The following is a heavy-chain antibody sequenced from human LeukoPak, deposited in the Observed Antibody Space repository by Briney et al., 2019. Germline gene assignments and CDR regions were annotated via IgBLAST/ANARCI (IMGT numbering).Heavy chain of an antibody. Sequence: SETPSPTCTVSGDSISNADHYYGAWIRQPPGRGLEWVAGIYHTGTTYYNPSLKSPVTNSVDTSKNQFYRRLTSVTAAYTAVFCGARHRIPVPGNWFGPWGQGTLVTV. CDR1: GDSISNADHYY. CDR2: IYHTGTT. CDR3: ARHRIPVPGNWFGP. D-gene: IGHD6-19*01. V-gene: IGHV4-39*01. J-gene: IGHJ5*02.